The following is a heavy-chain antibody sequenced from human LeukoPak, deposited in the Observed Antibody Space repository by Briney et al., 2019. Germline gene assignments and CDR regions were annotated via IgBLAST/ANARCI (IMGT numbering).Heavy chain of an antibody. D-gene: IGHD4-17*01. CDR1: GFTFSNYA. CDR3: ALRGYGDFSPFDY. J-gene: IGHJ4*02. Sequence: GGSLRLSCAASGFTFSNYAMRWVRQAPGKGLEWVSVISGSGDSTYYADSVKGRFTISRDNSRNTVYLQMNSLRAEDTALYYCALRGYGDFSPFDYWGQGTLVTVSS. CDR2: ISGSGDST. V-gene: IGHV3-23*01.